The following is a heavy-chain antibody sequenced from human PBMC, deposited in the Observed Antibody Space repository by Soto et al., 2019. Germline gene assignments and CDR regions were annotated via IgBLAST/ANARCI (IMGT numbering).Heavy chain of an antibody. Sequence: QVQLVQSGAEVKKPGSSVKVSCTASGGTFSSYSISWVRQAPGQGLEWMGRIIPILGITDYAQKFQGRITITADKYTSTAYTELSNLRSEATAVYYCARGEVPLTGVRGAHNWFDPLGQGTLVTVSA. D-gene: IGHD3-10*01. J-gene: IGHJ5*02. CDR3: ARGEVPLTGVRGAHNWFDP. V-gene: IGHV1-69*02. CDR2: IIPILGIT. CDR1: GGTFSSYS.